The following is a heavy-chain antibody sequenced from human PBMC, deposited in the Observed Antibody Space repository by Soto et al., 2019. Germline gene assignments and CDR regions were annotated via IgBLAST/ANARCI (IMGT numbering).Heavy chain of an antibody. J-gene: IGHJ6*02. CDR3: AREGGSYSYYYYYGMDV. CDR2: IKQDGSEK. Sequence: GGSLRLSCAASGFTFSSYWMSWVRQAPGKGLEWVANIKQDGSEKYYVDSVKGRFTISRDNAKNSLYLQMNSLRAEDTAVYYCAREGGSYSYYYYYGMDVWGQGTTVTVSS. D-gene: IGHD1-26*01. CDR1: GFTFSSYW. V-gene: IGHV3-7*01.